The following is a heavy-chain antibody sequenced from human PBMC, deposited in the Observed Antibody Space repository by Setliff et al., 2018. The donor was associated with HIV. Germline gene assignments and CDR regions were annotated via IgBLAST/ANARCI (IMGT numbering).Heavy chain of an antibody. D-gene: IGHD2-2*01. J-gene: IGHJ5*02. CDR1: NYTLINYG. CDR2: IGSYSGYT. Sequence: ASVKVSCKASNYTLINYGVSWVRQAPGQGLEWMGWIGSYSGYTIYAQKFQDRLTMTTDTSTTTASMELGSLRSDDTAVYYCVRGHCNSDKCWYTWFDPWGQGTRVTVSS. V-gene: IGHV1-18*01. CDR3: VRGHCNSDKCWYTWFDP.